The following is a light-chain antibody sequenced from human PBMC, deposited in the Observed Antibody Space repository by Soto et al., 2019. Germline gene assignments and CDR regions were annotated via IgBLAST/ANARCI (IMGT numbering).Light chain of an antibody. J-gene: IGKJ4*01. Sequence: DIQMTQSPPSMSASVGDRVTITCQASQDISFYLNWYQQKPGKAPKLLIYDASNLASGVPSRFGGSGYGKNFSLTISRLQPEDFAMYFCQRYDTLPLTFGGGTHVQMK. CDR3: QRYDTLPLT. CDR2: DAS. V-gene: IGKV1-33*01. CDR1: QDISFY.